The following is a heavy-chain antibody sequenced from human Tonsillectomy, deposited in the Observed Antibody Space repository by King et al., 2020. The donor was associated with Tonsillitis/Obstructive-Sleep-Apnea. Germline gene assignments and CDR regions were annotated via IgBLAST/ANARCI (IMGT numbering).Heavy chain of an antibody. CDR2: IYYSGST. Sequence: VQLQESGPGLVKPSQTLSLTCTVSGGSISSGGYYWRWIRQHPGKGLEWIGYIYYSGSTYYNPSLKSRVTISVDTSKNQFSLKLSSVTAADTAVYYCAREVRAASGWFDPWGQGTLVTVSS. V-gene: IGHV4-31*03. CDR1: GGSISSGGYY. J-gene: IGHJ5*02. D-gene: IGHD3-10*01. CDR3: AREVRAASGWFDP.